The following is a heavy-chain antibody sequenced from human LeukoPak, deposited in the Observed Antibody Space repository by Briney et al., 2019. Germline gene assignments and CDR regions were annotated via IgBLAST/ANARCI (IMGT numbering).Heavy chain of an antibody. CDR3: AKSGGYGLIDY. CDR2: IYSSGST. J-gene: IGHJ4*02. V-gene: IGHV4-39*01. CDR1: GASVSGSNYY. Sequence: SETLSLTCAVSGASVSGSNYYWGWIRQPPGKGLEWIGNIYSSGSTYYNASLQSRVTISIDTSKNQFSLRLNSVTAADTAMHYCAKSGGYGLIDYWGQGTRVTVSS. D-gene: IGHD1-26*01.